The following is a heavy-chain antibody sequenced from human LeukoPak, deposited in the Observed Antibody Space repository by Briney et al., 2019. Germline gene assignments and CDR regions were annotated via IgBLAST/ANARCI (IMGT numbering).Heavy chain of an antibody. D-gene: IGHD1-26*01. CDR3: ARTSRELRGLDFDY. CDR1: GGSISSYY. V-gene: IGHV4-59*01. CDR2: IYYSGST. J-gene: IGHJ4*02. Sequence: SETLSLTCTVSGGSISSYYWSWLRQPPGKGLEWIGYIYYSGSTNYNPSLKSRVTISVDTSKNQFSLKLSSVTAADTAVYYCARTSRELRGLDFDYWGQGTLVTVS.